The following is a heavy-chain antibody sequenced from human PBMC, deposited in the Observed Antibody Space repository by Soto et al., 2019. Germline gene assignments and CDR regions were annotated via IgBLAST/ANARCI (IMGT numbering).Heavy chain of an antibody. CDR3: ARVGYYGSGSYWHMDHYYYYGMDV. D-gene: IGHD3-10*01. J-gene: IGHJ6*02. CDR2: IYYSGST. CDR1: GGSISSYY. Sequence: SETLSLTCTVSGGSISSYYWSWIRQPPGKGLEWIGYIYYSGSTNYNPSLKSRVTISVDTSKNQFSLKLSTVTDADTAVYYCARVGYYGSGSYWHMDHYYYYGMDVWGQGTTVTVSS. V-gene: IGHV4-59*01.